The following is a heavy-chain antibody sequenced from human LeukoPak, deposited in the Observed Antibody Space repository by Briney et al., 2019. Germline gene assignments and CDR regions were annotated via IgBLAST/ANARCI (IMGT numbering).Heavy chain of an antibody. CDR3: ARAGHSSGYYLDY. CDR2: IYTSGST. V-gene: IGHV4-4*09. J-gene: IGHJ4*02. D-gene: IGHD3-22*01. CDR1: GGSFSGYY. Sequence: PSETLSLTCAVYGGSFSGYYWSWIRQPPGKGLEWIGYIYTSGSTNYNPSLKSRVTISVDTSKNQFSLKLSSVTAADTAVYYCARAGHSSGYYLDYWGQGTLVTVSS.